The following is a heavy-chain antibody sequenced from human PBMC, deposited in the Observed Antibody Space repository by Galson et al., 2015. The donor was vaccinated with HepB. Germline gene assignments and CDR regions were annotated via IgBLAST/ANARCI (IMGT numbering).Heavy chain of an antibody. V-gene: IGHV1-46*01. CDR1: GYTFTNYY. CDR2: INPGGGST. J-gene: IGHJ4*02. CDR3: ASGRDGYNPFCDY. D-gene: IGHD5-24*01. Sequence: SVKVSRKASGYTFTNYYMHWVRQAPGQGLEWMGIINPGGGSTSYAQKFQGRVTMTRDTSTTTVYMDLSSLRSEDTAVYYCASGRDGYNPFCDYWGQGTLVTVSS.